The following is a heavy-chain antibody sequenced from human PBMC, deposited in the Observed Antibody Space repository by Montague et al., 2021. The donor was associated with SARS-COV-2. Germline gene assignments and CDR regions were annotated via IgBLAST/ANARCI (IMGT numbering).Heavy chain of an antibody. Sequence: SETLSLTCSVSGGSINNYYWGWVRQSPGKGLEWIGYIYYSGSVTTSYNPPLKGRVSISVDTSENQFSLKLTSVTAADTAVYYCARRGGGEVFARFMYWYFDVWSRGSLVTVSS. J-gene: IGHJ2*01. CDR3: ARRGGGEVFARFMYWYFDV. D-gene: IGHD2-21*01. V-gene: IGHV4-59*13. CDR1: GGSINNYY. CDR2: IYYSGSVTT.